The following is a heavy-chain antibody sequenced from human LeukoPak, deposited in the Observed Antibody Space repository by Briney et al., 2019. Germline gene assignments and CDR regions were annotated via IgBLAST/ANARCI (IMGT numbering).Heavy chain of an antibody. CDR1: GFTFSDYY. V-gene: IGHV3-11*01. J-gene: IGHJ4*02. CDR2: ISSSGSTI. Sequence: PGGSLRLSCAASGFTFSDYYMSWIRQAPGQGLEWVSYISSSGSTIYYADSVKGRFTISRDNAKNSLYLQMNSLRAEDTAVYYCARDSDGMVRGVMIDYWGQGTLVTVSS. D-gene: IGHD3-10*01. CDR3: ARDSDGMVRGVMIDY.